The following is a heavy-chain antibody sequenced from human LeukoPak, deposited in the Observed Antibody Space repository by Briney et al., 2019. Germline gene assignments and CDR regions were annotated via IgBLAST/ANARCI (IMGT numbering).Heavy chain of an antibody. CDR2: VWFDGSNK. CDR1: GFTFSTYG. Sequence: GGSLRLSCVASGFTFSTYGMHWVRQAPGKGLEWVAVVWFDGSNKYYADSVKGRFTISRDNSKNTLYLQMNSLRAEDTAVYYCARDLVSSSSSRDYYYAVDVWGQGTTVTVSS. CDR3: ARDLVSSSSSRDYYYAVDV. J-gene: IGHJ6*02. V-gene: IGHV3-33*01. D-gene: IGHD6-6*01.